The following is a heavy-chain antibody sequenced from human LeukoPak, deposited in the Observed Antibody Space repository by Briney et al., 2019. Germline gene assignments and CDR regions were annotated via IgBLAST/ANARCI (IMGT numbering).Heavy chain of an antibody. J-gene: IGHJ6*02. CDR2: INSDGSRT. V-gene: IGHV3-74*01. CDR1: GFTFRSYW. D-gene: IGHD4-17*01. CDR3: AREDYGYYSALSTDYYYYGMDV. Sequence: GGSLRLSCADSGFTFRSYWMHWVRHAPGKGLVWVSRINSDGSRTSYADSVKGRFTISRDNANNTLYLQMNSLRAEDTAVYYCAREDYGYYSALSTDYYYYGMDVWGQGTTVTVSS.